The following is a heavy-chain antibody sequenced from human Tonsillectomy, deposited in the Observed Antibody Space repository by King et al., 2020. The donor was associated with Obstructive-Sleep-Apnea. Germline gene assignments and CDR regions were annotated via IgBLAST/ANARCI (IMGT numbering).Heavy chain of an antibody. Sequence: VQLVESGGGLVQPGRSLRLSCAASGFTLDDYAMHWVRQAPGKGLEWVSGISWNSGSIGYAEYVKGRFTISRDNAKNSLYLQMNSLRAEDTALYYCAKDQERDSSGFDYWGQGTLVTVSS. J-gene: IGHJ4*02. CDR3: AKDQERDSSGFDY. V-gene: IGHV3-9*01. D-gene: IGHD6-19*01. CDR1: GFTLDDYA. CDR2: ISWNSGSI.